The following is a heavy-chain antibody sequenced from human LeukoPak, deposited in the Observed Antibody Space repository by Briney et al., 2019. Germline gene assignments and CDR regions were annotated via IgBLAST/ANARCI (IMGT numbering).Heavy chain of an antibody. D-gene: IGHD3-10*01. CDR2: ISASDNTI. CDR1: GFTFSSYS. Sequence: GGSLRLSCAASGFTFSSYSMNWVRQSPGKGLEWVSYISASDNTIYSAGSVKGRFTISRDNAKSSLYLEMNSLRAEDTAVYYCAKDPRVITMVRGVHHHPGDIYMDVWGKGTTVTVSS. J-gene: IGHJ6*03. V-gene: IGHV3-48*04. CDR3: AKDPRVITMVRGVHHHPGDIYMDV.